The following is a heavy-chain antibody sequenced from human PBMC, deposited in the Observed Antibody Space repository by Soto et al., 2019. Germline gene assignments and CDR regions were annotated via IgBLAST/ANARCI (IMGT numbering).Heavy chain of an antibody. J-gene: IGHJ4*02. CDR1: GYTFTGYY. D-gene: IGHD3-9*01. Sequence: GASLKVSCKASGYTFTGYYMHWVRQAPGQGLEWMGWINPNSGGTNYAQKFQGRVTMTRDTSISTAYMELSRLRSDDTAVYYCASSDILTGYPTPLDYWGQGTLVTVSS. V-gene: IGHV1-2*02. CDR2: INPNSGGT. CDR3: ASSDILTGYPTPLDY.